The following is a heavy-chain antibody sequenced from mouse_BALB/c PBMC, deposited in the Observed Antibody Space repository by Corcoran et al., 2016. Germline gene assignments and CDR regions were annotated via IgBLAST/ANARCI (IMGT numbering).Heavy chain of an antibody. CDR1: GYTFTSYW. CDR3: AHPLSY. CDR2: INPSNGRT. V-gene: IGHV1S81*02. Sequence: QVQLQQPGAELVKPGASVKLSCKASGYTFTSYWMHWVKQRPGQGLEWIGEINPSNGRTNYNEKFKSKATLTVDKSSSTAYMQLSSLTSEDSAVYYCAHPLSYWGQGTSVTVSS. D-gene: IGHD6-1*01. J-gene: IGHJ4*01.